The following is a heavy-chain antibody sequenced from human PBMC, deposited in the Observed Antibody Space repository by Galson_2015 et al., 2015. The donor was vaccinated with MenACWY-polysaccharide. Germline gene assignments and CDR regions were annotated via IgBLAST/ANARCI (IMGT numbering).Heavy chain of an antibody. J-gene: IGHJ4*02. CDR2: IYYSGST. CDR3: AGAPGGYRPWGQIDS. CDR1: GGSLTAYY. D-gene: IGHD5-18*01. V-gene: IGHV4-59*01. Sequence: SETLSLTCSVSGGSLTAYYWAWIRQPPGKGLEWIGCIYYSGSTKYSPSLNSRVTISVDTSNNQFSLKLSSGTAGETAGYSCAGAPGGYRPWGQIDSWGQGSLVTVSS.